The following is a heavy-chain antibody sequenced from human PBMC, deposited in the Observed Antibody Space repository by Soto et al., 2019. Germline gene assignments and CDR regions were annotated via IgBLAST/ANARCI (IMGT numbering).Heavy chain of an antibody. J-gene: IGHJ6*02. CDR2: MTPNSGNT. CDR1: GYTFTSYD. D-gene: IGHD3-10*01. CDR3: ARPAMTVRGVINYYYYGMDV. V-gene: IGHV1-8*01. Sequence: QVQLVQSGAEVKKPGASVKVSCKASGYTFTSYDINWVRQATGQGLEWMGWMTPNSGNTGYAQKFQGRVTMTRNTSISTAYMELSSLRSEDTAVNYCARPAMTVRGVINYYYYGMDVWGQGTTVTVSS.